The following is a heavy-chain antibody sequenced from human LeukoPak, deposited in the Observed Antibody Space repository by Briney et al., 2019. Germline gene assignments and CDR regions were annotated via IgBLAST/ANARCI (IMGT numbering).Heavy chain of an antibody. V-gene: IGHV3-53*01. D-gene: IGHD6-13*01. J-gene: IGHJ3*02. CDR1: GFTVSSNY. CDR3: ARGWGYSSSWSHAQDAFDI. Sequence: GGSLRLSCAASGFTVSSNYMSWVRQAPGKGLKWVSVIYSGGSTYYADSVKGRFTISRDSSKNTLYLQMNSLRAEDTAVYYCARGWGYSSSWSHAQDAFDIWGQGTMVTVSS. CDR2: IYSGGST.